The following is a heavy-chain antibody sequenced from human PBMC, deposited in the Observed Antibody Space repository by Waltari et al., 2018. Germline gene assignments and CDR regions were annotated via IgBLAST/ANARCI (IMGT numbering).Heavy chain of an antibody. V-gene: IGHV4-38-2*01. CDR3: ARCRYSGFWNDVNAEYFQY. D-gene: IGHD1-1*01. Sequence: QVQLQESGPGLVQPSDTLSLTCAVSGYSISSDYYWGWIRQPPGKGLEWIGNIFHSGIAYYNPSLTSRFTISVDTSKHRFSLELTSVTAADTAFYYCARCRYSGFWNDVNAEYFQYWGQGTLVTVSS. CDR1: GYSISSDYY. J-gene: IGHJ1*01. CDR2: IFHSGIA.